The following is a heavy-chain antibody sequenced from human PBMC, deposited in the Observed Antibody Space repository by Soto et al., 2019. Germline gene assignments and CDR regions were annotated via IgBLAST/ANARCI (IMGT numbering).Heavy chain of an antibody. V-gene: IGHV3-23*01. CDR1: GFTFSSYV. CDR3: AKAGGDCSGGSCYSGQGDN. Sequence: EVQLLESGGGLVQPGGSLRLSCAASGFTFSSYVMTWVRQAPGKGLEWVSGITGSGGSTYYADSVKGRFIISRDNSKNTLYLQMNSLRDEDTAIYYCAKAGGDCSGGSCYSGQGDNWGQGTLVTVSS. CDR2: ITGSGGST. D-gene: IGHD2-15*01. J-gene: IGHJ4*02.